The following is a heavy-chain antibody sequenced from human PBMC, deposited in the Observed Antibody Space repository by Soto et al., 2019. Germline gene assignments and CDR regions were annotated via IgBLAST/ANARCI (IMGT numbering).Heavy chain of an antibody. CDR2: ISGSGGST. CDR1: GFTFSSYA. CDR3: ANPHEFDDFWSGYYPSPLFFDY. V-gene: IGHV3-23*01. J-gene: IGHJ4*02. Sequence: PGGSLRLSCAASGFTFSSYAMSWVRQAPGKGLEWVSAISGSGGSTYYADSVKGRFTISRDNSKNTLYLQMNSLRAEDTAVYYCANPHEFDDFWSGYYPSPLFFDYGGQGTLVTVSS. D-gene: IGHD3-3*01.